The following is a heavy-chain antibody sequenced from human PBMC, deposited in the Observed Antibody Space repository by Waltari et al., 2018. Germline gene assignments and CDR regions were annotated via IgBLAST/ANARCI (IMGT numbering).Heavy chain of an antibody. CDR1: GVSLSSNNW. V-gene: IGHV4-4*02. Sequence: QVQLQQSGPGLVRPSGTLSLSCDVSGVSLSSNNWWSWVRQSPGKGLEWIGEAHHSGSTKYSPSLRSRVTISLDQSKNQFSLTLSSVVAADAAVYYCARDGDYSSGRFFDSWGQGTLVNVSS. D-gene: IGHD6-19*01. J-gene: IGHJ4*02. CDR2: AHHSGST. CDR3: ARDGDYSSGRFFDS.